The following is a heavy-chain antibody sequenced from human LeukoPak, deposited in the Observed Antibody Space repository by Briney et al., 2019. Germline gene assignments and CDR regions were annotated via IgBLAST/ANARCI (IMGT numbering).Heavy chain of an antibody. Sequence: AGSLRLSCAASGFSFSSNWMSWVRQAPGKGLEWVANIKQDGSEKYYVDSVKGRFTISRDNAKNSLYLQMNSLRAEDTAVYYCARDYPRAGTKWFDPWGQGTLVTVSS. CDR1: GFSFSSNW. CDR3: ARDYPRAGTKWFDP. J-gene: IGHJ5*02. CDR2: IKQDGSEK. D-gene: IGHD6-19*01. V-gene: IGHV3-7*01.